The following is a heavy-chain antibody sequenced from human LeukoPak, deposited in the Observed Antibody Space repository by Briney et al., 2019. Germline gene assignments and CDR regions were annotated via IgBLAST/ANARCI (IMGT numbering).Heavy chain of an antibody. CDR3: ARDHSPGLLLDY. CDR1: GFTFNDAW. J-gene: IGHJ4*02. CDR2: INSDGSST. D-gene: IGHD3-10*01. V-gene: IGHV3-74*01. Sequence: GGSLRLSCAASGFTFNDAWMSWVRQAPGKGLEWVSRINSDGSSTSYADSVKGRSTISRDNAKNTLYLQMNSLRAEDTAVYYCARDHSPGLLLDYWGQGTLVTVSS.